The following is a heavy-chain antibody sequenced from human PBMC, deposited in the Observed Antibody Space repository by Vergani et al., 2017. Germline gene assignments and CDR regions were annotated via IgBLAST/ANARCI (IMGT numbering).Heavy chain of an antibody. CDR3: ARDWPHYDILTGGDAFDI. CDR2: ISSSSSYT. CDR1: GFTFSDYY. V-gene: IGHV3-11*06. D-gene: IGHD3-9*01. Sequence: QVQLVESGGGLVKPGGSLRLSCAASGFTFSDYYMSWIRQAPGKGLEWVSYISSSSSYTNYADSVKGRFTISRDNAKNSLYLQMNSLRAEDTAVYYCARDWPHYDILTGGDAFDIWGQGTMVTVSS. J-gene: IGHJ3*02.